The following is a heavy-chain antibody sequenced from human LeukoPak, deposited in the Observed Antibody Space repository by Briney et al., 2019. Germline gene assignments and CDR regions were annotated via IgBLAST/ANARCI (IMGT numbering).Heavy chain of an antibody. V-gene: IGHV4-59*01. J-gene: IGHJ5*02. Sequence: PSETLSLTCTVSGGSISSYYWSWIRQPPGKGLEWIGYIYYSGSTNYNPSLKSRVTISVDTSKNQFSLKLSSVTAADTAVYYCARDLVDGYNFGSRWFDPWGQGTLVTVSS. CDR2: IYYSGST. CDR3: ARDLVDGYNFGSRWFDP. CDR1: GGSISSYY. D-gene: IGHD5-24*01.